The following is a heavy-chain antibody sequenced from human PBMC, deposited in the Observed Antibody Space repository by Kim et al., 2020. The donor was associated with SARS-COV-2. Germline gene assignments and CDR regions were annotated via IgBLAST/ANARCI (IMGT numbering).Heavy chain of an antibody. CDR2: IIPILGIA. D-gene: IGHD2-2*01. J-gene: IGHJ3*02. CDR3: ASLLYCSSTSCAKDAFDI. CDR1: GGTFSSYA. V-gene: IGHV1-69*04. Sequence: SVKVSCKASGGTFSSYAISWVRQAPGQGLEWMGRIIPILGIANYAQKFQGRVTITADKSTSTAYMELSSLRSEDTAVYYCASLLYCSSTSCAKDAFDIWGQGTMVTVSS.